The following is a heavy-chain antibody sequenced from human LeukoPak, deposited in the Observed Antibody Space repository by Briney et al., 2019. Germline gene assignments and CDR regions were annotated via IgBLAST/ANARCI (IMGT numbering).Heavy chain of an antibody. Sequence: SETLSLTCTVSGGSISSSSYYWGWIRQPPGKGLEWIGSIYYSGSTYYSPSLKSRVTISVDTSKNQFSLKLSSVTAADTAVYYCVSIILGYCSSTSCSYYFDYWGQGTLVTVSS. CDR3: VSIILGYCSSTSCSYYFDY. D-gene: IGHD2-2*01. CDR1: GGSISSSSYY. V-gene: IGHV4-39*01. CDR2: IYYSGST. J-gene: IGHJ4*02.